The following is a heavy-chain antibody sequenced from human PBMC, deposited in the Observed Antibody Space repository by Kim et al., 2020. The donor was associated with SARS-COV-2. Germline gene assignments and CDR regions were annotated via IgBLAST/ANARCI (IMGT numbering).Heavy chain of an antibody. CDR1: GGSFSGYY. V-gene: IGHV4-34*01. Sequence: SETLSLTCAVYGGSFSGYYWSWIRQPPGKGLEWIGEINHSGSTNYNPSLKSRVTISVDTSKNQFSLKLSSVTAADTAVYYCARVGRFLEWLLSNHYYYYMDVWGKGPPVTVSS. J-gene: IGHJ6*03. CDR2: INHSGST. CDR3: ARVGRFLEWLLSNHYYYYMDV. D-gene: IGHD3-3*01.